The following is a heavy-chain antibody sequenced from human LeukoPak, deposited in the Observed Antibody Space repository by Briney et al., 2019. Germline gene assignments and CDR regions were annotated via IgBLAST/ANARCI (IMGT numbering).Heavy chain of an antibody. CDR3: TTGNWGPY. CDR1: GFTFSNAW. CDR2: IKRKTDGGTT. D-gene: IGHD7-27*01. J-gene: IGHJ4*02. V-gene: IGHV3-15*07. Sequence: GGSLRLSCAASGFTFSNAWMNWVRQAPGKGLEWVGRIKRKTDGGTTDYAAPVKGRFTISRDDSKNTLYLQMNSLKTEDTAVYYCTTGNWGPYWGQGTLVTVSS.